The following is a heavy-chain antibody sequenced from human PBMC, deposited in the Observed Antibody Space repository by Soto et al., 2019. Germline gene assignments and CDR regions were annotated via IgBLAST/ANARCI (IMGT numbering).Heavy chain of an antibody. J-gene: IGHJ4*02. Sequence: ASVKVSCKASGYTFTSYYMHWVRQAPGQGLEWMGIINPSGGSTSYAQKFQGRVTMTRDTSTSTVYMELSSLRSEDTAVYYCARDEVGDSSGYPQTCRYWGQGTLVTVSS. CDR3: ARDEVGDSSGYPQTCRY. V-gene: IGHV1-46*01. CDR1: GYTFTSYY. D-gene: IGHD3-22*01. CDR2: INPSGGST.